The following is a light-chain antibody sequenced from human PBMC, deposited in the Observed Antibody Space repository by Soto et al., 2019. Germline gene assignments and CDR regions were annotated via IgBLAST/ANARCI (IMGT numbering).Light chain of an antibody. CDR3: QVWDSSSDHVV. CDR2: YDS. CDR1: NIGSKS. J-gene: IGLJ2*01. Sequence: SNELTQPPSVSVAPGETARITCGGNNIGSKSVHWYQRKPGQAPVLVIYYDSVRPSGIPERFSGSNSGNTATLTISRVEAGDEADYYCQVWDSSSDHVVFGGGTKLTVL. V-gene: IGLV3-21*04.